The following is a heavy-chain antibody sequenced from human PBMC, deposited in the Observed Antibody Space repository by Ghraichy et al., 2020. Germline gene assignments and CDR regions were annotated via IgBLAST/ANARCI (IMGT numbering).Heavy chain of an antibody. CDR2: ISSSSSYI. J-gene: IGHJ6*03. CDR3: ARDGVEMATIFLGGYYYYMDV. Sequence: GGSLRLSCAASGFTFSSYSMNWVRQAPGKGLEWVSSISSSSSYIYYADSVKGRFTISRDNAKNSLYLQMNSLRAEDTAVYYCARDGVEMATIFLGGYYYYMDVWGKGTTVTVSS. CDR1: GFTFSSYS. D-gene: IGHD5-24*01. V-gene: IGHV3-21*01.